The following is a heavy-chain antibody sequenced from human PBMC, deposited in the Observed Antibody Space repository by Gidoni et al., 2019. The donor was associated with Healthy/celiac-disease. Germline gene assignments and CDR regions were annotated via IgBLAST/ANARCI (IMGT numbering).Heavy chain of an antibody. CDR1: GGSFSGYY. J-gene: IGHJ4*02. CDR3: AGPYGDYVSRVDY. CDR2: INHSGST. Sequence: QVQLQQWGAGLLKPSETLSLTCAVYGGSFSGYYWSWIRQPPGKGLEWIGEINHSGSTNYNPSLKSRVTISVDTSKNQFSLKLSSVTAADTAVYYCAGPYGDYVSRVDYWGQGTLVTVSS. D-gene: IGHD4-17*01. V-gene: IGHV4-34*01.